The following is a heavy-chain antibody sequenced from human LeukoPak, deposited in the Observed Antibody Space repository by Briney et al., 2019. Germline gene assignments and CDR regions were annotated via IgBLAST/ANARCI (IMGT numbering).Heavy chain of an antibody. CDR3: ARAYYYGSGSYGLDY. J-gene: IGHJ4*02. D-gene: IGHD3-10*01. CDR1: GGSISDYY. Sequence: PSETLSLTCTVSGGSISDYYWSWIRQPPRKGLEWIGYIYYSGSTDYNPSLKRRVTISVDTSKNQFSLRLSPVTAADTAVYYCARAYYYGSGSYGLDYWGQGTLVTVSS. CDR2: IYYSGST. V-gene: IGHV4-59*12.